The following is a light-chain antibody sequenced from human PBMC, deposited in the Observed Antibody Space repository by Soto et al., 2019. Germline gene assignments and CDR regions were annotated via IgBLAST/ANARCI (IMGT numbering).Light chain of an antibody. Sequence: EIVLTQSPGTLSLSPGERATLSCRASQSVSSSYLAWYQQKPGQAPRLLIYGASSRATGIPDRFSGSGSGTDLTLTISRLEPEDFAVYYCQQYGYSSSYTFGQGTKLEIK. CDR3: QQYGYSSSYT. CDR2: GAS. V-gene: IGKV3-20*01. CDR1: QSVSSSY. J-gene: IGKJ2*01.